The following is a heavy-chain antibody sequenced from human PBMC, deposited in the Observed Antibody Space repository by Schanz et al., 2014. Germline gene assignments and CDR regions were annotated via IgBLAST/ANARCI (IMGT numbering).Heavy chain of an antibody. CDR2: ISSSSSTR. D-gene: IGHD1-1*01. V-gene: IGHV3-48*01. J-gene: IGHJ4*02. Sequence: EVQLLESGGGLIQPGGSLRLSCAASGFTFSAYAMTWVRQIPGKGLEWVSYISSSSSTRYYADSVKGRFTISRDNAKNSLYLEMNSLRAEDTALYYCARDRRNADLDYWGQGTLVTVSS. CDR3: ARDRRNADLDY. CDR1: GFTFSAYA.